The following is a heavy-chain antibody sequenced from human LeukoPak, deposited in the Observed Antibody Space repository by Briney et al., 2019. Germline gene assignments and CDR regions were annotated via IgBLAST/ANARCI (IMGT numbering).Heavy chain of an antibody. CDR1: GYTFSTNW. CDR3: ARLEKFQLLSLAFDI. Sequence: GESLKISCKGFGYTFSTNWIGWVRQMPGKGLEWMGIMYPGDSDIRYSPSLQGQVTISADKSISTAYLQLSSLEASDTVVYYCARLEKFQLLSLAFDIWGQGTVVTVSS. J-gene: IGHJ3*02. V-gene: IGHV5-51*01. CDR2: MYPGDSDI. D-gene: IGHD2/OR15-2a*01.